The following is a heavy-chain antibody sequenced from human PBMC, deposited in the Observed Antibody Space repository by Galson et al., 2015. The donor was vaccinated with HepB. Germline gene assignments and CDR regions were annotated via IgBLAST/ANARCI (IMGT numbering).Heavy chain of an antibody. CDR2: ISYDGSQK. V-gene: IGHV3-30-3*01. D-gene: IGHD4-23*01. CDR3: ARDLGRWQTKPDY. CDR1: GFTFSRYA. Sequence: SLRLSCAASGFTFSRYAMHWVRQAPGKGLEWVAVISYDGSQKYYADSVRGRFTISSDNSKNMLYLQMNSLRAEDTAVYYCARDLGRWQTKPDYWGQGMLVTVSS. J-gene: IGHJ4*02.